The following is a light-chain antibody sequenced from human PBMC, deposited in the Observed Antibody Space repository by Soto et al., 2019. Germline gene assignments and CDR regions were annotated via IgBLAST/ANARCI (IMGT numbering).Light chain of an antibody. Sequence: DIVMTQTPLSLPVTPGEPASISCRSSQSLLDSDDGNTYLDWYLQKPGQSPQILCYTLSYRASGVPDRFSGSGSGTDVTLKISRVEAEDVGVYYCMQRIQFPSGTFGQGTKVEIK. CDR3: MQRIQFPSGT. J-gene: IGKJ1*01. CDR2: TLS. CDR1: QSLLDSDDGNTY. V-gene: IGKV2-40*01.